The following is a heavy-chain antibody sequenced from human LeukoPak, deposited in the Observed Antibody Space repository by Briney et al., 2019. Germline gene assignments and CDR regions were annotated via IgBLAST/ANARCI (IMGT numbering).Heavy chain of an antibody. Sequence: PSETLSLTCTVSGGSISSGDYYWSWIRQPPGKGLEWIGYIDYSGSTYYNPSLKSRVTISVDTSKNQFSLKLSSVTAADTAVYYCASSGHTVTGNWFDPWGQGTLVTVSS. D-gene: IGHD4-17*01. CDR3: ASSGHTVTGNWFDP. V-gene: IGHV4-30-4*01. CDR1: GGSISSGDYY. J-gene: IGHJ5*02. CDR2: IDYSGST.